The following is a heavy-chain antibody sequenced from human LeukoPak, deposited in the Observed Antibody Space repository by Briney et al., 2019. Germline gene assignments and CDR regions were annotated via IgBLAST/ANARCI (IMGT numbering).Heavy chain of an antibody. J-gene: IGHJ4*02. CDR1: GYMFTSYA. CDR3: ARHPYYDSSGYYVH. D-gene: IGHD3-22*01. CDR2: ISAYNGKT. Sequence: ASVKVSCKASGYMFTSYAISWVRQAPGQGLEWMGWISAYNGKTIYAQKFQGRVTMTTDTSTTTAYMELRSLRSDDTAVYYCARHPYYDSSGYYVHWGQGTLVTVSS. V-gene: IGHV1-18*01.